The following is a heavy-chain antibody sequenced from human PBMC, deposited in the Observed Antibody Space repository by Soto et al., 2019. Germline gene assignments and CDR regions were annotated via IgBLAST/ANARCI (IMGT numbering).Heavy chain of an antibody. D-gene: IGHD3-22*01. Sequence: GGSLRLSCAASGFTFSTSDMNWVRQAPGKGLEWVSYISGSSSTIYYADSVKGRFTISRDNVKNSLFLQMNSLRDEDTAVYYCARASGYYDTSGYYGAFYYYGMDVWGQGTTVTVSS. V-gene: IGHV3-48*02. CDR3: ARASGYYDTSGYYGAFYYYGMDV. CDR1: GFTFSTSD. J-gene: IGHJ6*02. CDR2: ISGSSSTI.